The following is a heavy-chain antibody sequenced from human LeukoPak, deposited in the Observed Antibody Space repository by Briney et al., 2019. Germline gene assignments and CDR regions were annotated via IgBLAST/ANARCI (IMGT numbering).Heavy chain of an antibody. CDR3: ARANFLYCSSTTCLFDY. V-gene: IGHV1-2*02. CDR1: RYTFTDYY. CDR2: INPNDGDT. D-gene: IGHD2-2*01. J-gene: IGHJ4*02. Sequence: SVKVSCKASRYTFTDYYMHWVRQAPGQGFEWMGWINPNDGDTNYAQKFQGRVTMTRDTSISTAHMEVSRLRSDDTAVYYCARANFLYCSSTTCLFDYWGQGTLVTVSS.